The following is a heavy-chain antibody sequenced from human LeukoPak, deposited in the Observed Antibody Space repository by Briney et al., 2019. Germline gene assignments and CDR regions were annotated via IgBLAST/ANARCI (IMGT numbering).Heavy chain of an antibody. CDR2: INPGGGST. CDR3: ATKTMVRGVNLAFDI. V-gene: IGHV1-46*01. CDR1: GYTFTSYY. D-gene: IGHD3-10*01. J-gene: IGHJ3*02. Sequence: ASVKVSCKXSGYTFTSYYMHWVRQAPGQGLEWMGIINPGGGSTSYSQKFQGRVTMTRDTSTSTVYMELSSLRSEDTAVYYCATKTMVRGVNLAFDIWGQGTMVTVSS.